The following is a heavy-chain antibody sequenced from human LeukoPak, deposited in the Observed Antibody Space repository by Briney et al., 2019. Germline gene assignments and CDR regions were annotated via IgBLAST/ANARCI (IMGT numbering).Heavy chain of an antibody. D-gene: IGHD6-19*01. V-gene: IGHV3-21*01. CDR1: GFTFDSYS. CDR3: ARTITVASFDC. J-gene: IGHJ4*02. Sequence: GGSLRLSCAASGFTFDSYSMNWVRQAPGKGLGWVSSISGSGSYKYYADSVKGRFTISRDNAKNSLYLQINSLRAEDTAVYYCARTITVASFDCWGQGTLVTVSS. CDR2: ISGSGSYK.